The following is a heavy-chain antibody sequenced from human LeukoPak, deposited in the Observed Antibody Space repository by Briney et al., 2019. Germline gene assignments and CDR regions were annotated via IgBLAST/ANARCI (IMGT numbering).Heavy chain of an antibody. J-gene: IGHJ4*02. Sequence: ASVKVSCKASGYTFTGYYMHWVRQAPGKGLEWMGWINPNSGGTNYAQKFQGRVTMTRDTSISTAYMELSGLRSDDTAVYYCARLHHQDYYDSGSYAFVDYWGQGTLVTVSS. CDR2: INPNSGGT. D-gene: IGHD3-10*01. V-gene: IGHV1-2*02. CDR1: GYTFTGYY. CDR3: ARLHHQDYYDSGSYAFVDY.